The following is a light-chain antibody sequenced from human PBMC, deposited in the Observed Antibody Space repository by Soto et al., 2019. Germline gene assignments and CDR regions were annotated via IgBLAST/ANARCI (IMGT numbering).Light chain of an antibody. J-gene: IGLJ2*01. CDR3: SSYTSSSTLV. V-gene: IGLV2-14*01. CDR2: DVS. CDR1: SSDVGGYNY. Sequence: QSALTQPASVSGSPGQSITISCPGTSSDVGGYNYVSWYQQHPGKAPKLMIYDVSNRPLGVSNRFSGSKSGNTASLTISGPQAEYEADYYCSSYTSSSTLVFGGGTKLTVL.